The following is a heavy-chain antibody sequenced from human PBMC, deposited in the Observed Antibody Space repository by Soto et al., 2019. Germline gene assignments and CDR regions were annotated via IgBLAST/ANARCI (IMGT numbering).Heavy chain of an antibody. CDR1: GFTFSSYA. V-gene: IGHV3-23*01. CDR2: ISGSGGST. D-gene: IGHD6-19*01. J-gene: IGHJ4*02. Sequence: PGGSLRLSCAASGFTFSSYAMSWVRQAPGKGLEWVSAISGSGGSTYYADSVKGRFTISRDNSKNTLYLQMNSLRAEDTAVYYCAKRSSGWYTRIVAATPYNYWGQGTLVTVSS. CDR3: AKRSSGWYTRIVAATPYNY.